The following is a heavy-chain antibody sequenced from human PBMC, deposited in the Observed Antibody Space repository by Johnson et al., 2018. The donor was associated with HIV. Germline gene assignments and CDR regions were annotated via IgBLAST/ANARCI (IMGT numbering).Heavy chain of an antibody. D-gene: IGHD2-2*01. CDR3: AKPVVPAGDDLDMYEFAFYI. V-gene: IGHV3-30*02. CDR1: GFTISNYG. J-gene: IGHJ3*02. CDR2: IRHDGNNK. Sequence: QVQLVESGGGVVQPGGSRRLSCAAFGFTISNYGMHWVRLAPGKGLEWVAFIRHDGNNKYYADSVKGRFTISRDNSKNTLSLQMNSLRVEDTAVYYCAKPVVPAGDDLDMYEFAFYIWGQGTMVTVS.